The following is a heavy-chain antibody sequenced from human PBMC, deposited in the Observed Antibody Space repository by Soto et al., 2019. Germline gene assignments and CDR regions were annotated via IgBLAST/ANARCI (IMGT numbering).Heavy chain of an antibody. CDR1: GFTFSSPW. D-gene: IGHD3-10*01. Sequence: GGSLRLSCVASGFTFSSPWMHWVRQSPGKGLVWVSRINSDGSDTTYADSVKGRFTISRDNAKNTVSLQMNSLRADDTAVYYCTKEGSPPFFQHWGQGTLVTVSS. J-gene: IGHJ4*02. V-gene: IGHV3-74*01. CDR2: INSDGSDT. CDR3: TKEGSPPFFQH.